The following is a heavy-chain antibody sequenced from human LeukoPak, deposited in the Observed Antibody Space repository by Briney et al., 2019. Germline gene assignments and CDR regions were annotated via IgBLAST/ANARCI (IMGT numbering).Heavy chain of an antibody. CDR1: GDSISSYF. J-gene: IGHJ4*02. D-gene: IGHD2-15*01. CDR2: IYYSGST. CDR3: ARSLGYCSGGSCHDFFDY. Sequence: SETLSLTCTVSGDSISSYFWSWIRQPPGKGPEWIAYIYYSGSTNYNPSLKSRVTISVDTSKNQFSLKLSSATAADTAVYYCARSLGYCSGGSCHDFFDYWGQGTLVTVSS. V-gene: IGHV4-59*01.